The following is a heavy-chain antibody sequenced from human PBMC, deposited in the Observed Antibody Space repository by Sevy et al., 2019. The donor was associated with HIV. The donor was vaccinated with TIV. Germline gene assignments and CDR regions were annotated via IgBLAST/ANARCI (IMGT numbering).Heavy chain of an antibody. CDR2: IQYDGSNK. D-gene: IGHD2-21*01. Sequence: GESLKISCAASGFSFSSYGMHWVRQAPGKGLEWMSYIQYDGSNKDYADSVKGRFTISRDNSKNTLYLKMNSLRVEDTAVFYCGREGGGEGGDHWGQGTLVTVSS. CDR1: GFSFSSYG. CDR3: GREGGGEGGDH. J-gene: IGHJ4*02. V-gene: IGHV3-30*02.